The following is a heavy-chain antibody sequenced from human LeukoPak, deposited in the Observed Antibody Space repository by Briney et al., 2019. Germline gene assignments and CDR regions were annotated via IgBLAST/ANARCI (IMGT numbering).Heavy chain of an antibody. CDR3: AREADNGDYPMNS. CDR1: GFTITNSW. D-gene: IGHD4-17*01. V-gene: IGHV3-74*01. Sequence: EGSLRLSCAASGFTITNSWRHWVRQAPGKGLVWISRISSGGSSLDYADSVKGRFTISRDIAKNTLYLQMSSLRSEDTAVYYCAREADNGDYPMNSWGHGTLVSVSS. J-gene: IGHJ5*01. CDR2: ISSGGSSL.